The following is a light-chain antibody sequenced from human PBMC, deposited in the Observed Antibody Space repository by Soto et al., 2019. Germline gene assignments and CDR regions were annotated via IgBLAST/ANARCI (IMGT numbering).Light chain of an antibody. Sequence: IVLTQSPDTLSLSPGERATLSCRASQSVNSDYLAWYRQKPGQAPRLLIYGASTRATGIPARFSGSGSGTEFTLTISSLQSEDFAVYYCQQYNNWSRTFGQGTKVDIK. CDR1: QSVNSDY. CDR2: GAS. CDR3: QQYNNWSRT. V-gene: IGKV3-15*01. J-gene: IGKJ1*01.